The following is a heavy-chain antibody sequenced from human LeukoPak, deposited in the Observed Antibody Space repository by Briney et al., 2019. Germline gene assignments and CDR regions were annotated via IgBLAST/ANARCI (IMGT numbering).Heavy chain of an antibody. CDR1: GYTFTSYY. J-gene: IGHJ5*02. CDR2: INPSGGST. D-gene: IGHD2-21*02. V-gene: IGHV1-46*01. Sequence: ASVKVSCKASGYTFTSYYMHWVRQAPGQGLEWMGIINPSGGSTSYAQKFQGRVTMTRDTSTSTVYMELSSLRSEDTAVYYCARRLWAYCGGDCYAQFFDPWGQGTRVTVSS. CDR3: ARRLWAYCGGDCYAQFFDP.